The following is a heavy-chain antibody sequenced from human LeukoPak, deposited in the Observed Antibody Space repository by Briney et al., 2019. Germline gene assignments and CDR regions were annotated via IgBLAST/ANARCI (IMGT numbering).Heavy chain of an antibody. CDR1: GFTFSSYW. CDR2: INSDGSTT. J-gene: IGHJ4*02. D-gene: IGHD3/OR15-3a*01. V-gene: IGHV3-74*01. Sequence: GGSLRLSCAASGFTFSSYWMHWVRQAPGKGPVWVSRINSDGSTTSYGDSVKGRFTISRDNAKNTLFLQMNSLRAEDTAVYYCARERGTGFDSWGQGTLVTVSS. CDR3: ARERGTGFDS.